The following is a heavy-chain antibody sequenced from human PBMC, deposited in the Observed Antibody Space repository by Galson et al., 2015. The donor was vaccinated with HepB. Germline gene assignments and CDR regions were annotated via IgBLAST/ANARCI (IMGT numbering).Heavy chain of an antibody. J-gene: IGHJ4*02. CDR3: ACSWNDDSGAFDY. D-gene: IGHD1-1*01. Sequence: QSGAEVKKPGESLKISCKGSGYNFTNYWITWVRQVPGKGLECMGIIYPGDSDTRYSPSFQGQVTMSADKSITTAFLQWSSLKASDTAIYYCACSWNDDSGAFDYWGQGTLVTVSS. CDR2: IYPGDSDT. V-gene: IGHV5-51*03. CDR1: GYNFTNYW.